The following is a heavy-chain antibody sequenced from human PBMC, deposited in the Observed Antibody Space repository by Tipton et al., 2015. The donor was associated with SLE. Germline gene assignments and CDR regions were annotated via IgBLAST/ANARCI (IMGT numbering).Heavy chain of an antibody. CDR2: ISSSGSTI. CDR3: ARDSDYYDSSGFSSYYFDY. J-gene: IGHJ4*02. V-gene: IGHV3-48*03. D-gene: IGHD3-22*01. CDR1: RFTFSSYE. Sequence: SLRLSCAASRFTFSSYEMNWVRQAPGKGLEWVSYISSSGSTIYYADSLKGQFTISRDNSKNTLYLQMNSLRAEDTAVYYCARDSDYYDSSGFSSYYFDYWGQGTLVTVSS.